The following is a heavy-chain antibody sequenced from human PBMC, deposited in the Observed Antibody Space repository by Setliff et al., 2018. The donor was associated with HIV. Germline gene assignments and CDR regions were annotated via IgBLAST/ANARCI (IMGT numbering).Heavy chain of an antibody. Sequence: SETLSLTCAVYGGSFSGFYWNWIRQPPGKGMEWIGSIYYSGSTFYNPSLKSRVTISVDTSKNQFSLNLSSVTAADTAVYFCVRHNPTVVTDGFDIWGQGTMVTVSS. CDR3: VRHNPTVVTDGFDI. CDR1: GGSFSGFY. J-gene: IGHJ3*02. D-gene: IGHD2-21*02. CDR2: IYYSGST. V-gene: IGHV4-34*01.